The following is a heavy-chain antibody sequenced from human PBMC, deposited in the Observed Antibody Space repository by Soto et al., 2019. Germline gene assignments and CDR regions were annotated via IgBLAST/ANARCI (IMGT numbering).Heavy chain of an antibody. V-gene: IGHV4-34*01. Sequence: SETLSLTCAVYGGSFSSYYWSWIRQPPGKGLEWIGEINHSGSTNYNPSLKSRVTISVDTSKNQFSLKLSSVTAADTAVYYCARGGGSSSWLYWGQGTLVTVSS. J-gene: IGHJ4*02. CDR3: ARGGGSSSWLY. CDR1: GGSFSSYY. CDR2: INHSGST. D-gene: IGHD6-13*01.